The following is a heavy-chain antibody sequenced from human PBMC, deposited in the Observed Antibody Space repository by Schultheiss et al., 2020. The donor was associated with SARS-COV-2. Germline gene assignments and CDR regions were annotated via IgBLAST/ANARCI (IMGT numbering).Heavy chain of an antibody. D-gene: IGHD1-26*01. CDR1: GFTFSSYA. CDR3: ARRGVLGATTVYFDY. V-gene: IGHV3-48*01. Sequence: GESLKISCAASGFTFSSYAMSWVRQAPGKGLEWVSYISTLSTTTYYADSVKGRFTISRDNSKNTLYLQMNSLRAEDTAVYYCARRGVLGATTVYFDYWGQGTLVTVSS. CDR2: ISTLSTTT. J-gene: IGHJ4*02.